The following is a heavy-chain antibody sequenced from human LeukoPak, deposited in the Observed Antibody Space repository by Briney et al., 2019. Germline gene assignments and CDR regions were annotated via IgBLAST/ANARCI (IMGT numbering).Heavy chain of an antibody. Sequence: ASVKVSCTASGHTFTVYYMEWVRQAPGQGLEWMGWINPNSGGTNYAQKFQGRVTLTRDTSISTAYMELSRLRSDDTAVYYCARRPYSSIWTSYWRQGTLVTVSS. D-gene: IGHD6-13*01. CDR3: ARRPYSSIWTSY. J-gene: IGHJ4*02. V-gene: IGHV1-2*02. CDR1: GHTFTVYY. CDR2: INPNSGGT.